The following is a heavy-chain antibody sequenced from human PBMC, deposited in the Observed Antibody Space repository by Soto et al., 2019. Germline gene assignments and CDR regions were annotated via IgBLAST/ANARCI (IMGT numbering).Heavy chain of an antibody. CDR1: GFTFSNSW. J-gene: IGHJ4*02. Sequence: EVQLVESGGGLVKPGGCLRLSCAASGFTFSNSWMSWVRQAPGKGLEWVGRIKSKTDGGTTDYAAPVKGRFTISRDDSKNTLYLQMNSLKTEDTAVYYCTTDSASSWYSSDYWCQGTLVTVSS. D-gene: IGHD6-13*01. CDR3: TTDSASSWYSSDY. CDR2: IKSKTDGGTT. V-gene: IGHV3-15*01.